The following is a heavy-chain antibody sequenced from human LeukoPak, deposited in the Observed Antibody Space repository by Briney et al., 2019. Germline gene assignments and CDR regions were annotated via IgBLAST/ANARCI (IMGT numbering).Heavy chain of an antibody. V-gene: IGHV3-23*01. CDR3: AKERYGDYDNWFDP. CDR1: GFTFSSYA. J-gene: IGHJ5*02. Sequence: GASLRLSCAASGFTFSSYAMSWARQAPGKGLEWVSGISGSGGSTYYADSVKGRFTISRDNSKETLYLQMNSLRAEDTAVYYCAKERYGDYDNWFDPWGQGTLVTVSS. D-gene: IGHD4-17*01. CDR2: ISGSGGST.